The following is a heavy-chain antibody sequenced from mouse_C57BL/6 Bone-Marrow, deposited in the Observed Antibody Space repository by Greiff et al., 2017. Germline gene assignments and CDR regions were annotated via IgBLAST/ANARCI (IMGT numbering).Heavy chain of an antibody. CDR2: IYPGDGDT. V-gene: IGHV1-82*01. CDR1: GYAFSSSW. J-gene: IGHJ2*01. D-gene: IGHD2-2*01. Sequence: VQLQQSGPELVKPGASVKISCKASGYAFSSSWMNWVKQRPGKGLEWIGRIYPGDGDTNYNGKFKGKATLTADNSSSTAYMQLSSLTSEYSAVYFCARYYYGYDDYWGQGTTLTVSS. CDR3: ARYYYGYDDY.